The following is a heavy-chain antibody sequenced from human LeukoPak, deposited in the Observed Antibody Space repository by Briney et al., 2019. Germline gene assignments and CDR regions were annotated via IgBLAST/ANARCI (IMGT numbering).Heavy chain of an antibody. Sequence: GGSLRLSCAASGFIFNTYVMHWVRQAPGKGLEWLAFIRYDGSNKNYADSVKGRFTIFRDNTKNSLYLQMNSLRAEDTAVYYCARRGASSGGLDYWGQGTLVTVSS. D-gene: IGHD6-19*01. CDR2: IRYDGSNK. V-gene: IGHV3-30*02. CDR3: ARRGASSGGLDY. CDR1: GFIFNTYV. J-gene: IGHJ4*02.